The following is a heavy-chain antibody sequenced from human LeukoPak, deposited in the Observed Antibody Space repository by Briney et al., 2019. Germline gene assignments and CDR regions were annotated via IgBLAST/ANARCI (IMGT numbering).Heavy chain of an antibody. V-gene: IGHV5-51*01. Sequence: GESLKISCKGSGYSFTSYWIGWVRQMPGKGLEWMGIIYPGNSDTRYSPSFQGQVTISADKSISTAYLQWSSLKASDTAMYYCARLADYDFWSGYYSPQYYLDYWGQGTPVTVSS. CDR2: IYPGNSDT. CDR1: GYSFTSYW. CDR3: ARLADYDFWSGYYSPQYYLDY. J-gene: IGHJ4*02. D-gene: IGHD3-3*01.